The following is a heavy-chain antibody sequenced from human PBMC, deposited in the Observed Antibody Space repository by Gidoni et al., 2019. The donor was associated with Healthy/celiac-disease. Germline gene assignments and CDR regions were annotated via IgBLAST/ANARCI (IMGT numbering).Heavy chain of an antibody. CDR3: ARSYDSSGYQDY. J-gene: IGHJ4*02. CDR1: GFSLSTSGMC. CDR2: IDWDDDK. V-gene: IGHV2-70*01. Sequence: QVTLRESGPALVKPTQTLTLTCTFSGFSLSTSGMCVSWIRQPPGKALEWLALIDWDDDKYYSTSLKTRLTISKDTAKNQVVLTMTNMDPVDTATYYCARSYDSSGYQDYWGQGTLVTVSS. D-gene: IGHD3-22*01.